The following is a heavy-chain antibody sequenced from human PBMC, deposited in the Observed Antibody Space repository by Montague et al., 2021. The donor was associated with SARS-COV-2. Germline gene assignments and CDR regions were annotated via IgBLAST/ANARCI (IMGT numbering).Heavy chain of an antibody. Sequence: SLRLSCAASGFIFSSYALHWVRQAPGKGLEWVAIISYDGVDKYYADSVKGRFTISRDNSKNTLYLRMNSLRAEDTAVYYCASDPVHHDDGDAFDLWGQGTMVTVSS. CDR3: ASDPVHHDDGDAFDL. J-gene: IGHJ3*01. D-gene: IGHD1-14*01. CDR2: ISYDGVDK. V-gene: IGHV3-30*04. CDR1: GFIFSSYA.